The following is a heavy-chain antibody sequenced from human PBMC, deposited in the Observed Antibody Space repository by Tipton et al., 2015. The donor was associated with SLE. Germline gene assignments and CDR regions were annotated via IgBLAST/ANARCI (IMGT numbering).Heavy chain of an antibody. CDR2: IYHSGST. D-gene: IGHD4-17*01. CDR3: ARGDGYYFDY. CDR1: GGSISSGGYS. Sequence: TLSLTCAVSGGSISSGGYSWSWIRQPPGKGLEWIGYIYHSGSTYYNPSLKSRVTISVDTSKNQFSLKLSSVTAADTAVYYCARGDGYYFDYWGQGTLVTVSS. J-gene: IGHJ4*02. V-gene: IGHV4-30-2*01.